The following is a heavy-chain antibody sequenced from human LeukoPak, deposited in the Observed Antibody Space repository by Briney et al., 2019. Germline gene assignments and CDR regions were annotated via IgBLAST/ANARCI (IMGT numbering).Heavy chain of an antibody. D-gene: IGHD6-13*01. J-gene: IGHJ4*02. CDR2: IYYSGDT. CDR3: ARGTAPDTH. CDR1: GGSINNFF. Sequence: SETLSLTCTVSGGSINNFFRNWVRQPPGKGLEWIGYIYYSGDTNYNPSLKSRVTMSVDTSKNQFSLKLRSVTAADTAVYYCARGTAPDTHWGQGALVTVSS. V-gene: IGHV4-59*08.